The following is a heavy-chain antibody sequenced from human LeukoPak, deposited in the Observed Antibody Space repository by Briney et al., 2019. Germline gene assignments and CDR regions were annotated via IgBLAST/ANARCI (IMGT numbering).Heavy chain of an antibody. CDR3: ARGGMVRRVMGAFDI. V-gene: IGHV3-21*01. J-gene: IGHJ3*02. CDR1: GFTFSSST. Sequence: GGSLRLSCAASGFTFSSSTMNWVRQAPGKGLEWVSSLSGSSSYIYYADSVKGRFTVSRDNAKNSLYLQMNSLRAEDTAVFYCARGGMVRRVMGAFDIWGQGTLVTVSS. D-gene: IGHD3-10*01. CDR2: LSGSSSYI.